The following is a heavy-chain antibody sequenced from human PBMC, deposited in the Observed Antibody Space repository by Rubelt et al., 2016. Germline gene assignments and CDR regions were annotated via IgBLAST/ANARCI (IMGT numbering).Heavy chain of an antibody. V-gene: IGHV1-69*01. D-gene: IGHD3-3*01. CDR1: GGTFSRYA. J-gene: IGHJ5*02. Sequence: QVQLVQSGAEVKKPGSSVKVSCKASGGTFSRYAISWVRQAPGQGLEWMGGIIPIFGTANYAQKFKGRVTMTADESTSTAYMELSSLRSEDTAVYYCATGGDFGVVIPNWFDPWGQGTLVTVSS. CDR3: ATGGDFGVVIPNWFDP. CDR2: IIPIFGTA.